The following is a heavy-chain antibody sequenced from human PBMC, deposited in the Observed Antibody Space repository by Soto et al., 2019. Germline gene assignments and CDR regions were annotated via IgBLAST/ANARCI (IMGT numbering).Heavy chain of an antibody. CDR3: PAHPGGGGY. CDR1: GFTVSNNY. J-gene: IGHJ4*02. D-gene: IGHD3-10*01. V-gene: IGHV3-53*01. CDR2: IYSGGYT. Sequence: EVQLVESGGGLIQPGGSLRLSCAVSGFTVSNNYMSWVRQAPGKGLEGVSVIYSGGYTAYGDSVKGRFTISRDNSKNTHFLKRNSLGAADPAVYYGPAHPGGGGYWGQGTLVTVSS.